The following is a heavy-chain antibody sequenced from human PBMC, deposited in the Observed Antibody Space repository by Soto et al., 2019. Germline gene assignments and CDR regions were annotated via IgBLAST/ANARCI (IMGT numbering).Heavy chain of an antibody. CDR1: GFTFSSYA. J-gene: IGHJ4*02. V-gene: IGHV3-23*01. D-gene: IGHD3-22*01. Sequence: PGGSLRLSCAASGFTFSSYAMRWVRQAPGKGLEWVSAISGSGGSTYYADSVKGRFTISRDNSKNTLYLQMNSLRAEDTAVYYCARYERKTDYYDSSGARYYFDYWGQGTLVTVSS. CDR3: ARYERKTDYYDSSGARYYFDY. CDR2: ISGSGGST.